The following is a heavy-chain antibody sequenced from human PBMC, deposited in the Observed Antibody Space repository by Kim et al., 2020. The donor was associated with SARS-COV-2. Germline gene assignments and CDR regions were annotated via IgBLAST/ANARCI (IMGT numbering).Heavy chain of an antibody. CDR3: ATDPWPGDLYHTA. CDR1: GGTFKNYV. CDR2: IIPIFGLT. Sequence: SVKVSCKASGGTFKNYVFSWVRQAPGQGLEWVGRIIPIFGLTNYAPQFRGRVALTVDKATTTANLELSGLRSEDTALYYCATDPWPGDLYHTAWGQGTLVTVSS. D-gene: IGHD2-2*02. J-gene: IGHJ5*02. V-gene: IGHV1-69*04.